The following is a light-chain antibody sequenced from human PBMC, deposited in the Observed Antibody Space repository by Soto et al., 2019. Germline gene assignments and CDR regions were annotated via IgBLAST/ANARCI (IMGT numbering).Light chain of an antibody. V-gene: IGKV3-15*01. CDR3: QQYNNWPLYT. Sequence: EIVMTQSPVTLSVSPGERATLSCRASQSVSNNLAWYQQKPGQAPRLLIYGASTRPTGIPARFSGSGSGTEFTLTISSLQSEDFAGYFCQQYNNWPLYTFGQGTKLEIK. CDR1: QSVSNN. CDR2: GAS. J-gene: IGKJ2*01.